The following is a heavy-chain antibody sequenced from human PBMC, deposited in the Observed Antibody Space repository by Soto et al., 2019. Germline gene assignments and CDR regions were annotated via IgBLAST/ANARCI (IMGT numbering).Heavy chain of an antibody. D-gene: IGHD3-10*01. CDR1: GGYISSGGYY. V-gene: IGHV4-61*08. CDR3: ARDLEGSGPPSAGCFDP. Sequence: SETLSLTCTVSGGYISSGGYYWSWIRQPPGKGLEWIGYIYYSGSTNYNPSLKSRVTISVDTSKNQFSLKLSSVTAADTAVYYCARDLEGSGPPSAGCFDPWGQGTLVTVSS. CDR2: IYYSGST. J-gene: IGHJ5*02.